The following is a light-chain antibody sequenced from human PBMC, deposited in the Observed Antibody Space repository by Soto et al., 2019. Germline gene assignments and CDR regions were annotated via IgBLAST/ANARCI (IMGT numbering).Light chain of an antibody. Sequence: DIQMTQSPSSLSASVGDSVTITCRASQGISRYLAWFRQKTGKAPKSLISAASTLQSGVPSKFSDSGSGTDFTLTISRLQPDDFATYYCLQHDSYPLTCGQGTRLEIK. CDR1: QGISRY. CDR2: AAS. J-gene: IGKJ5*01. V-gene: IGKV1-16*02. CDR3: LQHDSYPLT.